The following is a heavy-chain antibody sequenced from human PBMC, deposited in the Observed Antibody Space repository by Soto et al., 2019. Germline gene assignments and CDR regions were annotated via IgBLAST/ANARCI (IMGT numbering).Heavy chain of an antibody. V-gene: IGHV4-59*01. D-gene: IGHD2-15*01. CDR3: ARARLYCSGGSCYSPYYYYYGMDV. Sequence: TLSLTCTVSGGSISSYYWSWIRQPPGKGLEWIGYIYYSGSTNYNPSLKSRVTISVDTSKNQFSLKLSSVTAADTAVYYCARARLYCSGGSCYSPYYYYYGMDVWGQGTTVTVSS. J-gene: IGHJ6*02. CDR2: IYYSGST. CDR1: GGSISSYY.